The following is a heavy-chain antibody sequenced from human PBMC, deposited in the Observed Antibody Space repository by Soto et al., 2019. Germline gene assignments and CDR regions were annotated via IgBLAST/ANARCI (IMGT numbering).Heavy chain of an antibody. Sequence: QVQLVQYGAEVKKPGASVKVSCKASGVTFSSETISWVRQAPGQGLEWVGGIIPLFGTANYAQKFQGRVTIAEDECQSTLYIELSRLRSDDTSLYYCASEVGDNAASPCDYWGQRTLVTVAS. V-gene: IGHV1-69*01. CDR1: GVTFSSET. J-gene: IGHJ4*02. CDR2: IIPLFGTA. D-gene: IGHD2-21*01. CDR3: ASEVGDNAASPCDY.